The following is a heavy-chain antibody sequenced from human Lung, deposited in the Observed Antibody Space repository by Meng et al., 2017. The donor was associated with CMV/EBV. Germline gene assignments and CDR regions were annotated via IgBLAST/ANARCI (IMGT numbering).Heavy chain of an antibody. V-gene: IGHV6-1*01. CDR1: GDSVSSDSAA. CDR2: TYYRSKWYN. Sequence: SGDSVSSDSAAWTWIRQSPSRGLEWLGKTYYRSKWYNDCAESVKGRITIYADTSKNQFSLQLISVTPEDTAVYYCAGGGGYTSGWYDYWGQGTLVTVSS. CDR3: AGGGGYTSGWYDY. D-gene: IGHD6-19*01. J-gene: IGHJ4*02.